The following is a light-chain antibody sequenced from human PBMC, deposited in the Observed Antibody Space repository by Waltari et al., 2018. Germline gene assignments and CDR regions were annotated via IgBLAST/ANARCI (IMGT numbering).Light chain of an antibody. CDR3: FSYTTTNTWV. CDR1: TSDIGYYNG. J-gene: IGLJ2*01. CDR2: GVS. V-gene: IGLV2-11*01. Sequence: QAAPTQPPSVSGSPGQSVTISCTGTTSDIGYYNGLSWYQQLPGKAPTLMIYGVSQRPSGVSDRFSGSKSGNTASLTISGLQPEDEADYYCFSYTTTNTWVFGGGTRLTVL.